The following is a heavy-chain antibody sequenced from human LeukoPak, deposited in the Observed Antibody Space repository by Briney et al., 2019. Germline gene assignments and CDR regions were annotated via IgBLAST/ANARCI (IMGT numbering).Heavy chain of an antibody. CDR1: GRSISSSSYY. V-gene: IGHV4-39*07. D-gene: IGHD6-6*01. Sequence: SETLSLTCTVSGRSISSSSYYWGWIRQPPGKGLEWIGSIYYSGSTYYNPSLKSRVTISVDTSKNQFSLKLSSVTAADTAVYYCARDSGTRPGYWGQGTLVTVSS. J-gene: IGHJ4*02. CDR3: ARDSGTRPGY. CDR2: IYYSGST.